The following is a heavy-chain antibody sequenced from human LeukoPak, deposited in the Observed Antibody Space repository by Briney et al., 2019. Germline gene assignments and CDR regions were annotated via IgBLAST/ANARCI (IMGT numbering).Heavy chain of an antibody. CDR1: GGSISSYY. CDR2: IYYSGST. D-gene: IGHD1-26*01. Sequence: PSETLSLTCTVSGGSISSYYWSWIRQPPGKGLEWIGYIYYSGSTNYNPSLKSRVTISVDTSKNQSSLKLSSVTAADTAVYYCARGGSIVGATWAAFDIWGQGTMVTVSS. CDR3: ARGGSIVGATWAAFDI. J-gene: IGHJ3*02. V-gene: IGHV4-59*01.